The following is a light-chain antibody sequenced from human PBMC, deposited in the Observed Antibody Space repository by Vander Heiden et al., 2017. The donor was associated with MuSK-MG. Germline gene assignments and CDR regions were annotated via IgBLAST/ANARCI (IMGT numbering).Light chain of an antibody. J-gene: IGLJ2*01. CDR3: SSYAGSNNWI. CDR2: EVN. Sequence: QSALTQPPSASGSPGQSVTISCTGTSSDVGDYNYVSWYQQHPGRAPKLMMYEVNKRPSGVPDRFSASKSGNTESLTVSGLQAEDEAHYYCSSYAGSNNWIFGGGTNVTVL. V-gene: IGLV2-8*01. CDR1: SSDVGDYNY.